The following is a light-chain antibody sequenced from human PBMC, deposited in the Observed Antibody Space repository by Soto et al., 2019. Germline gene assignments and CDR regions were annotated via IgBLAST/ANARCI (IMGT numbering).Light chain of an antibody. CDR1: SGSIANYY. CDR2: EDH. Sequence: NFMLTQPHSVSASPGKTVTISCTRSSGSIANYYVQWYQQRPGSAPTTVIYEDHQRPSGVPDRFSNSIDSSSNSASLTISGLKTEDDADYDCHSSDTNRHVVFGGGTKLTVL. CDR3: HSSDTNRHVV. V-gene: IGLV6-57*03. J-gene: IGLJ2*01.